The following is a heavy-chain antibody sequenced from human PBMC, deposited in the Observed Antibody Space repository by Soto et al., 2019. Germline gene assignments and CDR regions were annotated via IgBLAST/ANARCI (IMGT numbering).Heavy chain of an antibody. V-gene: IGHV4-30-2*01. CDR1: GGSISSGGYS. Sequence: KTSETLSLTCAVSGGSISSGGYSWSWIRQPPGKGLEWIGYIYHSGSTYYNPSLKSRVTISVDRSKNQFSLKLSSVTAADTAVYYCARSPPRSYYYGMDVWGQGTTVTVSS. J-gene: IGHJ6*02. CDR2: IYHSGST. CDR3: ARSPPRSYYYGMDV.